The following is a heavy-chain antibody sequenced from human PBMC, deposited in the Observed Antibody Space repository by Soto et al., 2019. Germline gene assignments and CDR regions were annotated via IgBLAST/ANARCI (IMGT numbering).Heavy chain of an antibody. CDR2: IWYDGSNK. CDR1: GFTFSSYG. CDR3: ARGGTNYYGMDV. Sequence: GGSLRLSCAASGFTFSSYGMHWVRQAPGKGLEWVAVIWYDGSNKYYADSVKGRFTISRDNFKNTLYLQMNSLRAEDTAVYYCARGGTNYYGMDVWGQGTTVTVSS. V-gene: IGHV3-33*01. J-gene: IGHJ6*02.